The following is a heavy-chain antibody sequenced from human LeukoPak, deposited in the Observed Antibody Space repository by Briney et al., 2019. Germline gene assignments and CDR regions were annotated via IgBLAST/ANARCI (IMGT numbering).Heavy chain of an antibody. Sequence: GGSLRLSCAASGFTFSSSSMNWVRQAPGKGLEWVSSISSSSSYIYFPDSVKGRFTISRDNAKNSLYLQMNSLRAEDTAVYYCATPRGSGSYLAFDYWGQGTLVTVSS. V-gene: IGHV3-21*01. CDR3: ATPRGSGSYLAFDY. CDR2: ISSSSSYI. J-gene: IGHJ4*02. D-gene: IGHD1-26*01. CDR1: GFTFSSSS.